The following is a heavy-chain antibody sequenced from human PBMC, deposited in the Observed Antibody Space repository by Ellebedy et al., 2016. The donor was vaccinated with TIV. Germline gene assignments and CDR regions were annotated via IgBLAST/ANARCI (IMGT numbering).Heavy chain of an antibody. CDR1: DLPFSTYN. V-gene: IGHV3-48*01. CDR3: ASLTVPGGDY. D-gene: IGHD6-19*01. CDR2: ISRSGTTI. J-gene: IGHJ4*02. Sequence: GESLKISCAASDLPFSTYNMNWVRQAPGKGLEWVSYISRSGTTIYYADSVKGRFTISRENAKNSLYLQMNSLRAEDTAVYYCASLTVPGGDYWGQGTLVIVSS.